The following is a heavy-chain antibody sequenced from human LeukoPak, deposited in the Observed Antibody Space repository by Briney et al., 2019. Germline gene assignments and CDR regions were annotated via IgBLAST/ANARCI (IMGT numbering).Heavy chain of an antibody. V-gene: IGHV3-48*02. CDR2: ISSSSSTK. CDR3: ARPVTYGGVFFDC. D-gene: IGHD4-17*01. J-gene: IGHJ4*02. CDR1: GFTFSNFG. Sequence: PGGSLRLSCAASGFTFSNFGMNWVRQAPGKGLEWVSYISSSSSTKYYADSVKGRFTISRDNAKNSLYLQMNSLRDEDTAVYFCARPVTYGGVFFDCWGQGTLVTVSS.